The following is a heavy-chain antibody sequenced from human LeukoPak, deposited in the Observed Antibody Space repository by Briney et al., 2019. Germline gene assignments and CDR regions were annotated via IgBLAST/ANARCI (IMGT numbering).Heavy chain of an antibody. CDR2: INHSGST. CDR1: GGSFSGYD. CDR3: AREGGTTIWFDP. D-gene: IGHD1-7*01. J-gene: IGHJ5*02. V-gene: IGHV4-34*01. Sequence: PSETLSLTCVVYGGSFSGYDWSWIRQHPGMGLEWIGEINHSGSTNYNPSLKGRVTISVDTSKNQFSLKLSSVTAADTAVYYCAREGGTTIWFDPWGQGTLVTVSS.